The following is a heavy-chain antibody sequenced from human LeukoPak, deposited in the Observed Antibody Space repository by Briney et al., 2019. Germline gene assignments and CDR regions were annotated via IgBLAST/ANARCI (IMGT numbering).Heavy chain of an antibody. V-gene: IGHV3-23*01. D-gene: IGHD3-10*01. J-gene: IGHJ6*02. CDR1: GFTFSSYA. CDR2: ISGSGGST. CDR3: AKDQDYHYGSGSPMDV. Sequence: GGSLRLSCAASGFTFSSYAMSWVRQAPGKGLEWVSAISGSGGSTYYADSVKGRFTISRDNSKNTLYLQMNSLRAEDTAVYYCAKDQDYHYGSGSPMDVWGQGTTVTVSS.